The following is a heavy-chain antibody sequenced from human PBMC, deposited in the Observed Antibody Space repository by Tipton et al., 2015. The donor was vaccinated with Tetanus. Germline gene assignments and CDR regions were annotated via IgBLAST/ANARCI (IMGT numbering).Heavy chain of an antibody. J-gene: IGHJ4*02. CDR2: IYYSGST. CDR1: GGSFSDGAYY. D-gene: IGHD5-24*01. CDR3: ARVAENFDY. Sequence: TPSLTCTVSGGSFSDGAYYWSWIRQHPGKGLEWIGCIYYSGSTIYNPSLKSRVTVSVDTSKNQFSLRLDSVTAADTAVYYCARVAENFDYWGQGTLVTVSS. V-gene: IGHV4-31*03.